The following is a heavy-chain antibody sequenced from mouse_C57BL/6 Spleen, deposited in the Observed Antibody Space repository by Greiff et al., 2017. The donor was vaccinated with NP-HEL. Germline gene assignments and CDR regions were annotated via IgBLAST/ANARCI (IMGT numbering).Heavy chain of an antibody. CDR1: GYTFTSYW. CDR2: IHPNSGST. Sequence: QVQLQQPGAELVKPGASVKLSCKASGYTFTSYWMHWVKQRPGQGLEWIGMIHPNSGSTNYNEKFKSKATLTVDKSSSTAYMQLSSLTSEDSAVYYCARSYDGYHVGYFDVWGTGTTVTVSS. D-gene: IGHD2-3*01. V-gene: IGHV1-64*01. CDR3: ARSYDGYHVGYFDV. J-gene: IGHJ1*03.